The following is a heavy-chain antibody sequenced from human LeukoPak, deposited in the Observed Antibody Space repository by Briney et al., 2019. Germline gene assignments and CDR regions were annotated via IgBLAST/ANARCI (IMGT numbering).Heavy chain of an antibody. CDR3: AKDGFCSGASCYPNHFDP. CDR1: GVTFSTST. V-gene: IGHV3-30*04. Sequence: PGRSLRLSCAASGVTFSTSTMHWVRQAPGKGLEWVALISNAGSNKYYADSVKGRFTISRDNSKNTLDLQMNSLRAEDTAVYYCAKDGFCSGASCYPNHFDPWGQGTLVTVSS. J-gene: IGHJ5*02. D-gene: IGHD2-2*01. CDR2: ISNAGSNK.